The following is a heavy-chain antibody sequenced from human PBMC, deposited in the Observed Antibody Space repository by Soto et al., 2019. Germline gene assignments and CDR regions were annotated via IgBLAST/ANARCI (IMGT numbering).Heavy chain of an antibody. Sequence: QVQLVQSGAEVKKPGSSVKVSCKASGGTFSSYAISWVRQAPGQGLEWMGGIIPIFGTANYAQKFQGRVTITADKSTSTAYMELSSLRSEDTAVYYCARGKNYYGSGSYYNWFDPWGQGTLVTVSS. CDR1: GGTFSSYA. D-gene: IGHD3-10*01. V-gene: IGHV1-69*06. CDR2: IIPIFGTA. CDR3: ARGKNYYGSGSYYNWFDP. J-gene: IGHJ5*02.